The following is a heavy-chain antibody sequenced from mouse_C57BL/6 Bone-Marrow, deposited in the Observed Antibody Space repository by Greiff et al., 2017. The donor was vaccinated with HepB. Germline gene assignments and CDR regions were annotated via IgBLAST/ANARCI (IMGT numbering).Heavy chain of an antibody. Sequence: VKLQQPGAELVRPGSSVKLSCKASGYTFTSYWMDWVKQRPGQGLEWIGNIYPSDSETHYNQKFKDKATLTVDKSSSTAYMQLSSLTSEDSAVYYCAREGYSNYDYWGQGTTLTVSS. CDR3: AREGYSNYDY. CDR1: GYTFTSYW. V-gene: IGHV1-61*01. CDR2: IYPSDSET. J-gene: IGHJ2*01. D-gene: IGHD2-5*01.